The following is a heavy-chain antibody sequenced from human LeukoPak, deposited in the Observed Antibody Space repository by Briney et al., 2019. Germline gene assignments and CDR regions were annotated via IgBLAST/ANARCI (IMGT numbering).Heavy chain of an antibody. Sequence: GGSLRLSCTASGFTFSAYAMMWVRQAPGKGPEWVSAIRGGGTSEFYADSVKGRFRISRDNSKDTLFLQMNSQRAEDTAVYYCARDPNGDYIGAFDMWGPGTMVTVSS. CDR2: IRGGGTSE. CDR3: ARDPNGDYIGAFDM. D-gene: IGHD4-17*01. CDR1: GFTFSAYA. J-gene: IGHJ3*02. V-gene: IGHV3-23*01.